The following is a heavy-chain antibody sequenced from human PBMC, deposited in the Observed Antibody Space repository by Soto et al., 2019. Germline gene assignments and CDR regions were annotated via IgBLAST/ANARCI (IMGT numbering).Heavy chain of an antibody. V-gene: IGHV4-59*01. CDR2: IYYSGST. J-gene: IGHJ4*02. Sequence: SETLSLTCTVSGDSIRGYYWSWIRQPPGRGLEWIGYIYYSGSTNYNPSLKSRVTISVDTSKNQFSLKLSSVTAADTAVYYCARRYSSGFDYWGQGTLVTVSS. CDR1: GDSIRGYY. D-gene: IGHD6-19*01. CDR3: ARRYSSGFDY.